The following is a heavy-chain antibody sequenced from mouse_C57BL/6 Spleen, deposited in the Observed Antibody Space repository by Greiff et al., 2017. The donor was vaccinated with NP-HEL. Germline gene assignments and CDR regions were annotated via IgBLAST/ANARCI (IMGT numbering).Heavy chain of an antibody. J-gene: IGHJ1*03. CDR2: IYPRDGST. CDR1: GYTFTDHT. D-gene: IGHD1-1*01. CDR3: ARGALITTVVATGYFDV. Sequence: VQLQESDAELVKPGASVKISCKVSGYTFTDHTIHWMKQRPEQGLEWIGYIYPRDGSTKYNEKFKGKATLTADKSSSTAYMQLNSLTSEDSAVYFCARGALITTVVATGYFDVWGTGTTVTVSS. V-gene: IGHV1-78*01.